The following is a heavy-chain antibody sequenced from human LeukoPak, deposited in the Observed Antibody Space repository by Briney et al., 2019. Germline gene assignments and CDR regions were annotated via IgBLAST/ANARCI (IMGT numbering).Heavy chain of an antibody. D-gene: IGHD6-13*01. J-gene: IGHJ5*02. Sequence: GASVKVSCKASGYTFTSYAMHWVRQAPGQRLEWMGWINAGNGNTKYSQKFQGRVTITRDTSASTAYMELSSLRSEDTAVYYCARDPAAALPEWFAPWGQGTLVTVSS. CDR2: INAGNGNT. V-gene: IGHV1-3*01. CDR3: ARDPAAALPEWFAP. CDR1: GYTFTSYA.